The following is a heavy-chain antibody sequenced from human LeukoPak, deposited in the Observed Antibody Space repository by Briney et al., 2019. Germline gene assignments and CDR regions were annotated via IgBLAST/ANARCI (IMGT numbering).Heavy chain of an antibody. CDR2: INHSGST. D-gene: IGHD3-22*01. Sequence: SETLSLTCAVYGGSFSGYYWSWIRQPPGKGLEWIGEINHSGSTNYNPSLKSRVTISVDTSKNQFSLKLSSVTAADTAVYYCATLKGSSGYYLNPPDYWGQGTLVTVSS. V-gene: IGHV4-34*01. CDR3: ATLKGSSGYYLNPPDY. J-gene: IGHJ4*02. CDR1: GGSFSGYY.